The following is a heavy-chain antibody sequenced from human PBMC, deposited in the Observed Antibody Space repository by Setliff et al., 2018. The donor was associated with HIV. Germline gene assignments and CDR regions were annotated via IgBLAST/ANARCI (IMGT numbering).Heavy chain of an antibody. CDR3: VKRGIAVAGRWVPRNNWFDP. CDR2: INHSGGT. CDR1: GESFSGYY. V-gene: IGHV4-34*01. D-gene: IGHD6-19*01. Sequence: PSGTLSLTCAVSGESFSGYYWSWIRQSPGKGLEWIGEINHSGGTNYNPSLKSRVTISVDTTKNQFSLKVKSVTAADTAVYYCVKRGIAVAGRWVPRNNWFDPW. J-gene: IGHJ5*02.